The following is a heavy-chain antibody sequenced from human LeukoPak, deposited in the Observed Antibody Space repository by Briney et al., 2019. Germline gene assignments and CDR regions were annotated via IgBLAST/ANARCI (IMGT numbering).Heavy chain of an antibody. CDR2: INPNSGGT. D-gene: IGHD6-13*01. J-gene: IGHJ4*02. Sequence: GASVKVSCKASGYTFTGYYMHWVRQAPGQGLEWMGWINPNSGGTNYAQKFQGRVTMTRDTSISTAYMELRSLRSDDTAVYYCARALAAAGRTVDYWGQGTLVTVSS. CDR1: GYTFTGYY. V-gene: IGHV1-2*02. CDR3: ARALAAAGRTVDY.